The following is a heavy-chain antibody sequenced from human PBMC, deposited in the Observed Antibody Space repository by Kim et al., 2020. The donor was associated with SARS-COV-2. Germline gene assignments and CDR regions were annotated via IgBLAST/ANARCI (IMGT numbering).Heavy chain of an antibody. CDR1: GGSIINSGHY. V-gene: IGHV4-39*01. CDR3: ARQGNCSGGSCYSGNYYYYYGLDV. Sequence: SETLSLTCSVSGGSIINSGHYWGWIRQPPGKGLEWIASIYYSGSTYYNPSLKSRVTISVDTSKNQFSLRLTSVTAADTAVYYCARQGNCSGGSCYSGNYYYYYGLDVWGQGATVTVSS. CDR2: IYYSGST. D-gene: IGHD2-15*01. J-gene: IGHJ6*02.